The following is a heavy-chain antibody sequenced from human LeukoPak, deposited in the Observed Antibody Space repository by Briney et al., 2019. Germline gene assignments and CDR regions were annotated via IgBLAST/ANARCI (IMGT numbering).Heavy chain of an antibody. CDR2: ISGSGGST. J-gene: IGHJ4*02. D-gene: IGHD2-15*01. CDR3: AKEWSGTSD. CDR1: GFTFSSYA. V-gene: IGHV3-23*01. Sequence: GSLILPCAASGFTFSSYALSWVRPAPGKGLEWVSAISGSGGSTYYADSVKGRFTISRDNSKNTLYLQMSSLRAEDTAVYYCAKEWSGTSDWGQGTLVTVSS.